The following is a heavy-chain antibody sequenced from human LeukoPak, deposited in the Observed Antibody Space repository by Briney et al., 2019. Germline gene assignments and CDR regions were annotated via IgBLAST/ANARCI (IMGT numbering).Heavy chain of an antibody. J-gene: IGHJ3*02. CDR1: GFTFSSYA. Sequence: SGGSLRLSCAASGFTFSSYAMSWVRQAPGKALECVSGISGSGGSTFYADSVKGRFTISRDNSKSTLFLQMNSLRAEDTAVYYCANRRDAFDIWGQGTMVTVSS. CDR2: ISGSGGST. CDR3: ANRRDAFDI. D-gene: IGHD6-6*01. V-gene: IGHV3-23*01.